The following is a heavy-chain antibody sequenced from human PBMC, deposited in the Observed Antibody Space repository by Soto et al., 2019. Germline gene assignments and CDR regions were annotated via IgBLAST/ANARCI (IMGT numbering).Heavy chain of an antibody. CDR2: IIPIFGTA. CDR1: GGTFSSYA. V-gene: IGHV1-69*01. Sequence: QVQLVQSGAEVKKPGPSVKASCKASGGTFSSYAISWVRQAPGQGLEWMGGIIPIFGTANYAQKFQGRVTITADESTSTAYMELSSLRSEDTAVYYCARARTRGCSSTSCYYYYGMDVWGQGTTVTVSS. J-gene: IGHJ6*02. D-gene: IGHD2-2*01. CDR3: ARARTRGCSSTSCYYYYGMDV.